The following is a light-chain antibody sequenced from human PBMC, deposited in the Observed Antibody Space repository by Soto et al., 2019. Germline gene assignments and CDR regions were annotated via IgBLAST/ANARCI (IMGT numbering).Light chain of an antibody. Sequence: EIVLSQSPGTLSLSPGERATLSCRASQSVSNNYFAWYQQTPGQAPRLLIYGASNRATGIPDRFSGSGSGTDFTLTISRLEPEDFAVYYCQQYGSSGTFGQGTMVAIK. CDR3: QQYGSSGT. J-gene: IGKJ1*01. CDR2: GAS. CDR1: QSVSNNY. V-gene: IGKV3-20*01.